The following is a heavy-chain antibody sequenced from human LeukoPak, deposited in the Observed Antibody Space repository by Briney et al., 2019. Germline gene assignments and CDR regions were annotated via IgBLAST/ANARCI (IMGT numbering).Heavy chain of an antibody. J-gene: IGHJ6*03. V-gene: IGHV3-66*01. CDR2: IYSGGST. CDR3: ARGIAVAGKVNYYYYYMDV. D-gene: IGHD6-19*01. Sequence: GESLRLSCAASGFTVSSNYMSWVRQAPGKGLEWVSVIYSGGSTYYADPVKGRFTISRDNSKNTLYLQMNSLRAEDTAVYYCARGIAVAGKVNYYYYYMDVWGKGTTVTISS. CDR1: GFTVSSNY.